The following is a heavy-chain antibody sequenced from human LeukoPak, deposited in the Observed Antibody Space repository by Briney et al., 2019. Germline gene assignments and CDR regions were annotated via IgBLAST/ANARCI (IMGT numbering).Heavy chain of an antibody. CDR1: GYTFTSYG. CDR3: ARDSLAVAGYNWFDP. Sequence: ASVKVSCKASGYTFTSYGISWVRQAPGQGLEWMGWISAYNGNTNYAQKLQGRVTMTTDTSTSTAYMELRSLRSDDTAVYYCARDSLAVAGYNWFDPWGQGTLVTVSS. V-gene: IGHV1-18*01. CDR2: ISAYNGNT. J-gene: IGHJ5*02. D-gene: IGHD6-19*01.